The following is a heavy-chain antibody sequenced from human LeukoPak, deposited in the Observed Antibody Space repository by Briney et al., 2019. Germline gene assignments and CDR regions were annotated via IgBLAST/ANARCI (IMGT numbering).Heavy chain of an antibody. CDR2: IYYIGST. CDR1: GGSISSSSYY. V-gene: IGHV4-39*02. Sequence: PSETLSLTSTVSGGSISSSSYYWGWIRHPPGKGLEWIGSIYYIGSTSYNPSPKSRVTISVDTSKNQFSLKLSSVTAADTAVYYCARDHVFSGGYNRGWAYWGQGTLVTVSS. CDR3: ARDHVFSGGYNRGWAY. J-gene: IGHJ4*02. D-gene: IGHD5-24*01.